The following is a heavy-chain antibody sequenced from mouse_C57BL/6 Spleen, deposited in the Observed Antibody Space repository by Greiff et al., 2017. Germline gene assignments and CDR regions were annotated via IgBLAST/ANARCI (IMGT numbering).Heavy chain of an antibody. V-gene: IGHV1-52*01. Sequence: VQLQQPGAELVRPGSSVKLSCKASGYTFTSYWMHWVKQRPIQGLEWIGNIDPSDSETHYNQKFKDKATLTVDKSSSTAYMQLSSLTSEDSAVYYCARLYGNYASYYAMDYWGQGTSVTVSS. D-gene: IGHD2-10*02. CDR2: IDPSDSET. CDR1: GYTFTSYW. J-gene: IGHJ4*01. CDR3: ARLYGNYASYYAMDY.